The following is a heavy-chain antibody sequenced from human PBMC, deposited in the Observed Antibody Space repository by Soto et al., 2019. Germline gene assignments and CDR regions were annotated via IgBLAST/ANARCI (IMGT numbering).Heavy chain of an antibody. CDR2: ISGSGDTK. J-gene: IGHJ4*02. CDR1: GFTFSSCS. Sequence: SLRLSCASSGFTFSSCSMNWVRQAPGKGLEWVSFISGSGDTKYYADSVKGRFTISRDNAKNSLYLQMSSLRDEDTAVYYCAKYCSSDVCFDYWGQGTLVTVSS. CDR3: AKYCSSDVCFDY. D-gene: IGHD2-8*01. V-gene: IGHV3-48*02.